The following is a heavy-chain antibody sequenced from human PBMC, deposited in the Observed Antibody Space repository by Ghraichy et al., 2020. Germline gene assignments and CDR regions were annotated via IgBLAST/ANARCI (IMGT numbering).Heavy chain of an antibody. D-gene: IGHD6-13*01. CDR3: ASPIAAAGTHFVDNWFDP. V-gene: IGHV4-39*01. CDR2: IYYSGST. Sequence: SKTLSLTCTVSGGSISSSSYYWGWIRQPPGKGLEWIGSIYYSGSTYYNPSLKSRVTISVDTSKNQFSLKLSSVTAADTAVYYCASPIAAAGTHFVDNWFDPWGQGTLVTVSS. CDR1: GGSISSSSYY. J-gene: IGHJ5*02.